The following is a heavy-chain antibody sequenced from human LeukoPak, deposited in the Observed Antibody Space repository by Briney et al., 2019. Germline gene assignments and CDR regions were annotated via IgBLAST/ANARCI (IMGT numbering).Heavy chain of an antibody. CDR3: ARWGYFDWLTLTYYYYGMDV. CDR1: GGSFSGYY. J-gene: IGHJ6*04. CDR2: INHIVSN. D-gene: IGHD3-9*01. V-gene: IGHV4-34*01. Sequence: NTSETLSLTCAVYGGSFSGYYWSWIRQPPGKVLEWIGEINHIVSNNYSPSLKSRVTISVDTSKNQFSLKLSSVTAADTAVYYCARWGYFDWLTLTYYYYGMDVWGKGTTVTVSS.